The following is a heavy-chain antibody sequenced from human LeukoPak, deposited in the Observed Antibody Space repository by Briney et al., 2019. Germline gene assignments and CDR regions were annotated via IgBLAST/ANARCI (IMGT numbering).Heavy chain of an antibody. Sequence: AGSLRLSCAASGFTFSSYSMNWVRQVPGKGLEYVSGISGNGGSTYYANSVKGRFTISRDNSKNTLYLQMGSLRVEDMAVYYCARQAAGVVYWGQGTLVTVSS. J-gene: IGHJ4*02. CDR2: ISGNGGST. CDR3: ARQAAGVVY. CDR1: GFTFSSYS. V-gene: IGHV3-64*01. D-gene: IGHD6-13*01.